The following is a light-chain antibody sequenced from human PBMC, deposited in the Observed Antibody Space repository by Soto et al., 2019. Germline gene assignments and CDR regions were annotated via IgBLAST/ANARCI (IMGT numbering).Light chain of an antibody. V-gene: IGKV1-9*01. CDR2: AAS. CDR3: QQLNSYPPT. Sequence: DIQLTQSPSFLSASVGDRVTITCRASQGISSYLAWYQQKPGKAPKLLIYAASTLQSGVPSRFSGSGSGTEFTLTITSLQPEDFATYYCQQLNSYPPTFGQGTLLAIK. CDR1: QGISSY. J-gene: IGKJ5*01.